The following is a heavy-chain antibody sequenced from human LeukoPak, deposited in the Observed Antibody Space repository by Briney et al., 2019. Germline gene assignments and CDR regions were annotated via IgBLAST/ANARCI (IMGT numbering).Heavy chain of an antibody. CDR1: GYTFTGYY. D-gene: IGHD3-9*01. J-gene: IGHJ4*02. CDR2: INPNSGGT. V-gene: IGHV1-2*02. CDR3: ARDFDILTGYYTEPYYFDY. Sequence: ASVKVSCKASGYTFTGYYMHWVRQAPGQGLEWMGWINPNSGGTNYAQKFQGRVTMTRDTSISTAYMELSRLRSDDTAVYYCARDFDILTGYYTEPYYFDYWGQGTLVTVSS.